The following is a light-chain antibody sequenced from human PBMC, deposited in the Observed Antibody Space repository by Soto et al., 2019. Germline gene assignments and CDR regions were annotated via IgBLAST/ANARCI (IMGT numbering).Light chain of an antibody. CDR2: EVS. CDR1: SSDVGGYNY. V-gene: IGLV2-14*01. CDR3: SSYTSSSTLEV. J-gene: IGLJ2*01. Sequence: QSALTQPASVSGSSGQSITISCTGTSSDVGGYNYVSWYQQHPGKAPKVMIYEVSNRPSGVSNRFSGSKSGNTASLTISGLQAEDEADYYCSSYTSSSTLEVFGGGTKLTVL.